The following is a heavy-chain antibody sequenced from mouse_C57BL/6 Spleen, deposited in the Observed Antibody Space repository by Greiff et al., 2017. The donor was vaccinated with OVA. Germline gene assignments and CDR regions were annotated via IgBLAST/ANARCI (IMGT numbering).Heavy chain of an antibody. CDR1: GYTFTDYY. V-gene: IGHV1-26*01. J-gene: IGHJ3*01. CDR3: ARPSEKGAWFAY. CDR2: INPNNGGT. Sequence: EVQLQQSGPELVKPGASVKISCKASGYTFTDYYMNWVKQSHGKSLAWIGDINPNNGGTSYNQKFKGKATLTVDKSSSTAYMELRSLTSEDSAVYYCARPSEKGAWFAYWGQGTLVTVSA.